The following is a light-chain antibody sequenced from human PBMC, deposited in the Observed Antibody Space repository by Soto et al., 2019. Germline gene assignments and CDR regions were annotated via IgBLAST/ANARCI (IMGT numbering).Light chain of an antibody. CDR2: GNS. J-gene: IGLJ2*01. Sequence: QSVLTQPPSVSGAPGQRVTMSCTGSSSNIGAGYDVHWYQQLPGTAPKLLIYGNSNRPSGVPDRFSGSKSGTSASLAITGLQAEDEADYYCQSYDSSLSVVFGGGTSSPS. CDR3: QSYDSSLSVV. CDR1: SSNIGAGYD. V-gene: IGLV1-40*01.